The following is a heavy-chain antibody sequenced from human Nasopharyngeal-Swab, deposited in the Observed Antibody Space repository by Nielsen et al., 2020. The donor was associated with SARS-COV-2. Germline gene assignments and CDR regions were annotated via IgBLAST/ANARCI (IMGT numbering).Heavy chain of an antibody. CDR3: ARDKYPWHMDV. CDR1: GFTFSSYW. J-gene: IGHJ6*03. V-gene: IGHV3-7*01. CDR2: IKQDGSEK. Sequence: GESLKISCAASGFTFSSYWMSWVRQAPGKGLEWVANIKQDGSEKYYVDSVKGRFTISRDNSKNTLYLQMNSLRAEDTAVYYCARDKYPWHMDVWGKGTTVTVSS. D-gene: IGHD2-2*01.